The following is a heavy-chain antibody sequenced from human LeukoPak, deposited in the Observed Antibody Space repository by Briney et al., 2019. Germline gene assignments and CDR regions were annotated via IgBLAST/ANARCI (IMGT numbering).Heavy chain of an antibody. Sequence: ASGKVSCKASGYTFTSYGISWVRQAPGQGLEWMGWISAYNGNTNYAQKLQGRVTMTTDTSTSTAYMELRSLRSDDTAVYYCASCYYDSSGYSGFDYWGQGTLVTVSS. V-gene: IGHV1-18*01. J-gene: IGHJ4*02. D-gene: IGHD3-22*01. CDR1: GYTFTSYG. CDR3: ASCYYDSSGYSGFDY. CDR2: ISAYNGNT.